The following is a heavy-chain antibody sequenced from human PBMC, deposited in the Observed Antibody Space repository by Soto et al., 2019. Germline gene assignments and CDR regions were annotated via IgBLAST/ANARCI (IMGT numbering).Heavy chain of an antibody. V-gene: IGHV5-10-1*01. CDR3: ARRIRNCPSDCYYVQDG. J-gene: IGHJ6*02. CDR2: IDPSDSYT. Sequence: GECLKISCKGSGYSFTSYWISWVRQMPGKGLEWMGRIDPSDSYTNYSPSFQGHVTISTDKSISTAYLQWSSLKASDTAMYYCARRIRNCPSDCYYVQDGWGQGTWDTVSS. D-gene: IGHD1-7*01. CDR1: GYSFTSYW.